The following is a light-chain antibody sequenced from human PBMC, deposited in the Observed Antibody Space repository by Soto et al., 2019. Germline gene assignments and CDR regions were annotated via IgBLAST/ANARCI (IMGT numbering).Light chain of an antibody. V-gene: IGKV4-1*01. CDR1: QSVLSSFNNKNY. CDR3: HQYYSTPWT. J-gene: IGKJ1*01. CDR2: WAS. Sequence: DIVMTQSPDSLAVSLGERATINCKSSQSVLSSFNNKNYLGWYQQKAGQPPKLLIYWASTRESGVPDRFTGSGSGTDFSLTISSLQAEDVAVYYCHQYYSTPWTFGQGTKVEIK.